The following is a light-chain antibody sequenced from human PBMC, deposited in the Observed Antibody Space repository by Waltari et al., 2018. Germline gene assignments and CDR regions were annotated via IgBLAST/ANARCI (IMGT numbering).Light chain of an antibody. CDR3: QQYNKRRYT. CDR1: QSVSSN. V-gene: IGKV3-15*01. Sequence: EMVMTQSPATLSVSPGERATLSCRASQSVSSNLAWYQQKPGQAPRLLIYGASTRATGTPASFSGSGSGTEFTLTISSLQSEDFAAYYCQQYNKRRYTFGQGTKLEIK. J-gene: IGKJ2*01. CDR2: GAS.